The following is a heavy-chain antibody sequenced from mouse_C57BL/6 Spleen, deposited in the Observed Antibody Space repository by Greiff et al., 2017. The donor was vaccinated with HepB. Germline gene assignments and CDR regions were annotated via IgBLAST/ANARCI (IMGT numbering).Heavy chain of an antibody. J-gene: IGHJ2*01. CDR1: GYAFCSSW. CDR2: IYPGDGDT. V-gene: IGHV1-82*01. CDR3: ARGINYYGASYYFDY. Sequence: VQLQQSGPELVKPGASVKISCKASGYAFCSSWMNWVKQRPGKGLEWIGRIYPGDGDTNYNGKFKGKATLTADKSSSTAYMQLSSLTSEDSAVYFCARGINYYGASYYFDYWGQGTTLTVSS. D-gene: IGHD1-1*01.